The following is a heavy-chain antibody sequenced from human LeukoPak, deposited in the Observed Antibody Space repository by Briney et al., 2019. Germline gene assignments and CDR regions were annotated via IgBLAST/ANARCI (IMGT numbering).Heavy chain of an antibody. V-gene: IGHV1-69*05. D-gene: IGHD1-26*01. CDR2: IIPIFGTA. CDR1: GGTFSSYA. Sequence: SMKVSCKASGGTFSSYAISWVRQAPGPGLEWMGGIIPIFGTANYTQKFQGRVTITTDESTSTAYMELSSLSSEDTAVYYCAREDTKVGATTFDYWGQGTLVTVSS. J-gene: IGHJ4*02. CDR3: AREDTKVGATTFDY.